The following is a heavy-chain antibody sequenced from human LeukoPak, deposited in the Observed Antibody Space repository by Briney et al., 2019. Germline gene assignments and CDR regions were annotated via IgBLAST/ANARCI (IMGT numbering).Heavy chain of an antibody. CDR2: FDPEDGET. Sequence: ASVKVSCKASGGTFSSYAISWVRRAPGKGLEWMGGFDPEDGETVYAQKFQGRVTMTEDTSTDTAYMELSSLRSEDTAVYYCATGPFPDYYMDVWGKGTTVTVSS. CDR3: ATGPFPDYYMDV. V-gene: IGHV1-24*01. J-gene: IGHJ6*03. CDR1: GGTFSSYA.